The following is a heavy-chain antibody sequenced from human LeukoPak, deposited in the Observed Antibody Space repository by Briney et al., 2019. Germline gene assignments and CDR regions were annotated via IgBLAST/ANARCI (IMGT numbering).Heavy chain of an antibody. D-gene: IGHD6-6*01. CDR1: GGSISSSSYY. J-gene: IGHJ3*02. CDR2: IYYSGST. CDR3: ARLKGVYDI. V-gene: IGHV4-39*01. Sequence: PSETLSLTCTVSGGSISSSSYYWGWNRQPPGKGLEWIGSIYYSGSTYYNPSLKSRVTISVDTSKNQFSLKLSSVTAADTAVYYCARLKGVYDIRGQGTMVTVSS.